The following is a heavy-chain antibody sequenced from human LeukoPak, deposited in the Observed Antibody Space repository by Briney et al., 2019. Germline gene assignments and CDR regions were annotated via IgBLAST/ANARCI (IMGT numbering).Heavy chain of an antibody. V-gene: IGHV3-7*01. CDR3: ARAHSSSFDY. J-gene: IGHJ4*02. CDR1: GFTFSDYW. CDR2: IKEDGGEK. Sequence: GGSLRLSCAATGFTFSDYWMSWVRQASGKGLEWVANIKEDGGEKYYVDSVKGRFTISRDNAKNSLYLQMNSLRVEDTAMYYCARAHSSSFDYWGQGTLVTVSS. D-gene: IGHD6-6*01.